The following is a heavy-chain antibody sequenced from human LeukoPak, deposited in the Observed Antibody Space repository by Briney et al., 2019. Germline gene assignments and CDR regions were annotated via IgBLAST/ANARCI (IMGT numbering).Heavy chain of an antibody. D-gene: IGHD4-17*01. J-gene: IGHJ4*02. CDR3: AREDGDYVVDY. V-gene: IGHV3-66*01. CDR2: IYSGGST. Sequence: GGSLRLSCAASGFTVSSNYMSWVRQAPGKGLEWVSVIYSGGSTCYADSVKGRFTISRDSSKNTLYLQMNSLRAEDTAVYYCAREDGDYVVDYWSRGTLVTVSS. CDR1: GFTVSSNY.